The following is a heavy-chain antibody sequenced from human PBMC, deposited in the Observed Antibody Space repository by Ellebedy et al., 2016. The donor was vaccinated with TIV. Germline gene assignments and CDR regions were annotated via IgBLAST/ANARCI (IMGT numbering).Heavy chain of an antibody. J-gene: IGHJ4*02. Sequence: PGGSLRLSCAASGFTFSSHGMHWVRQAPGKGLEWVAVVSHDGGTTYYADSVKGRFSISRDNSWNTLPLQMNNLRTDDTGAYYCTREGAVGFLSYDYWGQGTLVSVSS. D-gene: IGHD3-10*01. CDR2: VSHDGGTT. CDR1: GFTFSSHG. V-gene: IGHV3-30*03. CDR3: TREGAVGFLSYDY.